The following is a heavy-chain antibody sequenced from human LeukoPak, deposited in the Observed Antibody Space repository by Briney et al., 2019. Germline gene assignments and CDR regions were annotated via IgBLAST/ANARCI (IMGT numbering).Heavy chain of an antibody. V-gene: IGHV3-43*02. CDR1: GFTFDDYA. J-gene: IGHJ4*02. CDR2: ISGDGGSA. CDR3: AKDTSRREIY. Sequence: GGSLRLSCAASGFTFDDYAMQWVRQAPGKGLEWVSLISGDGGSAYYADSVKGRFTIFRDNSKNSLYLHMNGLRIEDTALHYCAKDTSRREIYWGQGTLVTVSS.